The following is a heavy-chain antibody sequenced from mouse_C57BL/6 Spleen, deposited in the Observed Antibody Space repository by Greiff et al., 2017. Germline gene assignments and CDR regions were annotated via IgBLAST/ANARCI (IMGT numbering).Heavy chain of an antibody. CDR1: GYTFTNYW. D-gene: IGHD1-1*01. J-gene: IGHJ4*01. V-gene: IGHV1-63*01. Sequence: VQLVESGAELVRPGTSVKMSCKASGYTFTNYWIGWAKQRPGHGLEWIGDIYPGGGYTNYNEKFKGKATLTADKSSSTAYMQFSSLTSEDSAIYYCARYPYYYGSSPYAMDYWGQGTSVTVSS. CDR2: IYPGGGYT. CDR3: ARYPYYYGSSPYAMDY.